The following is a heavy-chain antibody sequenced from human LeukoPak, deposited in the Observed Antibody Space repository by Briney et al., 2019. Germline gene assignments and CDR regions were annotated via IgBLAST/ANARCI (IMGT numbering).Heavy chain of an antibody. CDR3: ARGARGSGTAGDY. V-gene: IGHV3-74*01. D-gene: IGHD3-10*01. CDR1: GFTFSSYW. J-gene: IGHJ4*02. Sequence: GGSLRLSCAASGFTFSSYWMHWVRQAPGKGLVWVSRINSDGSSTNYADSVKGRFTISRDNAKNTLHLQMNSLRAEDTAVYYCARGARGSGTAGDYWGQGTLVTVSS. CDR2: INSDGSST.